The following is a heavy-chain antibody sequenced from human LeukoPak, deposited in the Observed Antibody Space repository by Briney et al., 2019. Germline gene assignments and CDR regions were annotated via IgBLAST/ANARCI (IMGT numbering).Heavy chain of an antibody. Sequence: SETLSLTCTVSGGSISSHYWSWIRQPPGKGLEWIGYIYYSGSTNYNPSLKSRVTISVDTSKSQFSLKLSSVTAADTAVYYCAREFHYYGSGSYFANWFDPWGQGTLVTVSS. CDR3: AREFHYYGSGSYFANWFDP. CDR2: IYYSGST. D-gene: IGHD3-10*01. V-gene: IGHV4-59*11. J-gene: IGHJ5*02. CDR1: GGSISSHY.